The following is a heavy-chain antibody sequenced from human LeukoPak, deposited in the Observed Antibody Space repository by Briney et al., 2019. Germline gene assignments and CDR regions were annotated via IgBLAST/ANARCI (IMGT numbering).Heavy chain of an antibody. D-gene: IGHD3-9*01. CDR3: ARDRQSDWLSFDY. V-gene: IGHV3-21*01. J-gene: IGHJ4*02. Sequence: GGSLRLSCAASGFTFSSYSMNWVRQAPGKGLEWVSSISSSSSYIYYADSVKGRFTISRDNAKNSLYLQMDSLRAEDTAVYYCARDRQSDWLSFDYWGQGTLVTVSS. CDR2: ISSSSSYI. CDR1: GFTFSSYS.